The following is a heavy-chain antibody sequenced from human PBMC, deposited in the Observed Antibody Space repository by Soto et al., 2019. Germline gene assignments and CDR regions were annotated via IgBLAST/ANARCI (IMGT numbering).Heavy chain of an antibody. CDR2: IYYSGST. CDR3: ARDEKVIGAFDI. Sequence: QVQLQESGPGLVKPSETLSLTCTVSGGSISSYYWSWIRQPPGKGLEWIGYIYYSGSTNYNPSLKSRVTISVDTSKNQFSLKLSSVTAANTAVYYCARDEKVIGAFDIWGQGTMVTVSS. J-gene: IGHJ3*02. CDR1: GGSISSYY. V-gene: IGHV4-59*01. D-gene: IGHD2-21*01.